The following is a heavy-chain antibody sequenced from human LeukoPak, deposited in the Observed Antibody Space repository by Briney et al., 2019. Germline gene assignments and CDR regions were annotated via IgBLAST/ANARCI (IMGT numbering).Heavy chain of an antibody. V-gene: IGHV4-39*01. CDR2: IYYGGST. CDR3: ARLKIAVAGLDY. D-gene: IGHD6-19*01. CDR1: GGSISSSSYY. J-gene: IGHJ4*02. Sequence: PSETLSLTCTVSGGSISSSSYYWGWIRQPPGKGLEWIGSIYYGGSTYYNPSLKSRVTISVDTSKNQFSLKLSSVTAADTAVYYCARLKIAVAGLDYWGQGTLVTVSS.